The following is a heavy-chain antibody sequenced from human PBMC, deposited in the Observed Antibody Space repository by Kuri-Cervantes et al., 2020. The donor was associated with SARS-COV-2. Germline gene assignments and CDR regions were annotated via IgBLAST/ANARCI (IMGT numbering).Heavy chain of an antibody. CDR1: GFTFSSYA. CDR3: AKDIRSSGWSIDY. J-gene: IGHJ4*02. V-gene: IGHV3-9*01. D-gene: IGHD6-19*01. CDR2: ISWNSGSI. Sequence: LTCAASGFTFSSYAMHWVRQAPGKGLEWVSGISWNSGSIGYADSVKGRFTISRDNAKNSLYLQMNSLRAEDTALYYCAKDIRSSGWSIDYWGQGTLVTVSS.